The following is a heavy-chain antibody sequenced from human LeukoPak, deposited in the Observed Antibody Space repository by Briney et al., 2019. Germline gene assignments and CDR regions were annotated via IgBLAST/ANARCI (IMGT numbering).Heavy chain of an antibody. J-gene: IGHJ4*02. V-gene: IGHV1-2*02. CDR3: ARERAGTTHFDY. CDR1: GGTFSSYA. CDR2: INPNSGGT. Sequence: GASVKVSCKASGGTFSSYAISWVRQAPGQGLEWMGWINPNSGGTNYAQKFQGRVTMTRDTSISTAYMELSRLRSDDTAVYYCARERAGTTHFDYWGQGTLVTVSS. D-gene: IGHD1-7*01.